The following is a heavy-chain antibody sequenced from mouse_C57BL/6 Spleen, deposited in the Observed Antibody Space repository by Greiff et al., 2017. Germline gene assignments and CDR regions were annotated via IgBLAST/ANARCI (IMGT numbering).Heavy chain of an antibody. Sequence: EVKVVESGGGLVKPGGSLKLSCAASGFTFSDYGMHWVRQAPEKGLEWVAYISSGSSTIYYADTVKGRFTISRDNAKNTLFLQMTSLRSEDTAMYYCARKEAYYSNYDWYFDVWGTGTTVTVSS. CDR2: ISSGSSTI. J-gene: IGHJ1*03. D-gene: IGHD2-5*01. CDR1: GFTFSDYG. CDR3: ARKEAYYSNYDWYFDV. V-gene: IGHV5-17*01.